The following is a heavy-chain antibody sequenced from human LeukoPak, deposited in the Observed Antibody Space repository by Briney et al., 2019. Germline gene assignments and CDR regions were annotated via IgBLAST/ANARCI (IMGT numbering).Heavy chain of an antibody. CDR2: INHRGSI. Sequence: PSETLSLTCAVSGVSLTGYYWSWIRQSPGKGLEWIGEINHRGSINYNPSLKSRVTISVDTSKNQFSLKLRSVTAADTAVYYCARIGFRGAPSLNWFDPWGQGTLVTVSS. CDR3: ARIGFRGAPSLNWFDP. J-gene: IGHJ5*02. V-gene: IGHV4-34*01. CDR1: GVSLTGYY. D-gene: IGHD1-26*01.